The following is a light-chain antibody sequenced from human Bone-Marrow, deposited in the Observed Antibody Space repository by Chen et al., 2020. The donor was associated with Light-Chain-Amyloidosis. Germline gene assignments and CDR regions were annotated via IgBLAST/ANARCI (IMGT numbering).Light chain of an antibody. CDR2: DDS. J-gene: IGLJ3*02. CDR3: QVWDRSSDRPV. V-gene: IGLV3-21*02. CDR1: NIGSTS. Sequence: SYVLTQPSSLSVAPGQTATIACGGNNIGSTSVHWYQQTPGQAPLLVVYDDSDRPSGIPERLSGANSGNTATLTLSRVEAGDEADYYCQVWDRSSDRPVFGGGTKLNVL.